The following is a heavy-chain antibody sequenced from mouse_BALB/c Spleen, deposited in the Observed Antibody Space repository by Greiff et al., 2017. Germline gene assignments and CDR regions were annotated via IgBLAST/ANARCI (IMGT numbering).Heavy chain of an antibody. CDR3: ARFLITTVVSPFAY. D-gene: IGHD1-1*01. CDR1: GYTFTSYY. V-gene: IGHV1S56*01. Sequence: QVQLQQSGPELVKPGASVRISCKASGYTFTSYYIHWVKQRPGQGLEWIGWIYPGNVNTKYNEKFKGKATLTADKSSSTAYMQLSSLTSEDSAVYFCARFLITTVVSPFAYWGQGTLVTVSA. CDR2: IYPGNVNT. J-gene: IGHJ3*01.